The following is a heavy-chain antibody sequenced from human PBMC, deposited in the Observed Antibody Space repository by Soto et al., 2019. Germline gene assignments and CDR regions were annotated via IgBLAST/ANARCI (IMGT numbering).Heavy chain of an antibody. D-gene: IGHD6-19*01. V-gene: IGHV4-31*03. CDR1: GGSISSGGYY. Sequence: QVQLQESGPGLVKPSQTLSLTCTVSGGSISSGGYYWSWIRQHPGKGLEWIGYIYYSGSTYYNPSLKSRVTIAVDTSKNQFSLKLSSVTAADTAVYYCARELAVAARSWWFDPWGQGTLVTVSS. J-gene: IGHJ5*02. CDR3: ARELAVAARSWWFDP. CDR2: IYYSGST.